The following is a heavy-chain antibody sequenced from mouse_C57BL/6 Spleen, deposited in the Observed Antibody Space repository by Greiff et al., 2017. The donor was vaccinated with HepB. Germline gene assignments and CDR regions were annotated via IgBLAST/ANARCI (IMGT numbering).Heavy chain of an antibody. Sequence: EVQLQQSGPELVKPGASVKISCKASGYTFTDYYMNWVKQSHGKSLEWIGDINPNNGGTSYNQKFKGKATLTVDKSSSTAYMELRSLTSEDSAVYYCARIDDYDVGAWFAYWGQGTLVTVSA. V-gene: IGHV1-26*01. CDR2: INPNNGGT. CDR1: GYTFTDYY. J-gene: IGHJ3*01. D-gene: IGHD2-4*01. CDR3: ARIDDYDVGAWFAY.